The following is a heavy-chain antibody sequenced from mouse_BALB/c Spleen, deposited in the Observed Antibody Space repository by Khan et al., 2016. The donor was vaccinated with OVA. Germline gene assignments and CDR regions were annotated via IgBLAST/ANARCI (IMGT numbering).Heavy chain of an antibody. CDR3: ARAGRCFPY. CDR2: IPYGGNT. J-gene: IGHJ3*01. CDR1: GYSITRGYS. V-gene: IGHV3-1*02. Sequence: VQLKESGPDLGKPSQSLSLTCTVTGYSITRGYSWHWIRQFPGNTREWMGYIPYGGNTNYNPSLKSRISITRDTSRNQFFLQLNSVTTEDTASYYCARAGRCFPYWGQGTLVTVSA.